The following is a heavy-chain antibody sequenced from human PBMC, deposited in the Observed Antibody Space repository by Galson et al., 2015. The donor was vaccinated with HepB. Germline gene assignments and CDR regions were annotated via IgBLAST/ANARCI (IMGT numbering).Heavy chain of an antibody. J-gene: IGHJ4*02. V-gene: IGHV1-18*01. CDR3: ARAVGSSSWYWGLDYFDY. D-gene: IGHD6-13*01. CDR2: ISAYNGNT. CDR1: GYTFTSYG. Sequence: SVKVSCKASGYTFTSYGISWVRQAPGQGLEWMGWISAYNGNTNYAQNLQGRVTMTTDTSTSTAYMELRRLRSDDTAVYYCARAVGSSSWYWGLDYFDYWGQGTLVTVSS.